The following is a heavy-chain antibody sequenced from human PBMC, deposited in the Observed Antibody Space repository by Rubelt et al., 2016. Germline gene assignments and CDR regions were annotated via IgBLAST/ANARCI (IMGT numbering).Heavy chain of an antibody. CDR3: ARDLGQDVGDSYGYDY. CDR1: GGSITSSSHY. V-gene: IGHV4-39*07. Sequence: QLHLQESGPGLVKPSETLSLTCTVSGGSITSSSHYWAWIRQPPGKGLEWIASIHYSGHITYNPSLQRRVTLSLDTSARQFSLKLNSVTASGKAIYYFARDLGQDVGDSYGYDYWGQGTLVTVSS. J-gene: IGHJ4*02. CDR2: IHYSGHI. D-gene: IGHD5-18*01.